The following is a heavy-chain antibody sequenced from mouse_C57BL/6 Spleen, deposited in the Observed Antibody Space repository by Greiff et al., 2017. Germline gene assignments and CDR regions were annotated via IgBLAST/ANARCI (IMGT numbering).Heavy chain of an antibody. Sequence: QVQLQQPGAELVKPGASVKLSCKASGYTFTSYWMHWVKQRPGQGLEWIGMIHPNSGSTNYNEKFKSKATLTVDKSSSTAYTQRSSLTSEDSAVYYCATYEYDGDYFDDWGKGTTLTVSS. D-gene: IGHD2-4*01. J-gene: IGHJ2*01. CDR3: ATYEYDGDYFDD. CDR2: IHPNSGST. CDR1: GYTFTSYW. V-gene: IGHV1-64*01.